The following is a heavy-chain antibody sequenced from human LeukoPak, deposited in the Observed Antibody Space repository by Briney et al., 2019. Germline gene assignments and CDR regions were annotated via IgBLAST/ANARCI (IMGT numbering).Heavy chain of an antibody. CDR2: INQSGST. D-gene: IGHD3-22*01. V-gene: IGHV4-34*01. J-gene: IGHJ6*02. Sequence: SETLSLTCGVFGGSLSGYYYGWIRQPPGKGLERIGEINQSGSTNYNPSLKSRVTISVDTSKNQHTLELSSVTAADTAVYFCARWAYYDRTGYYYYHYGMDVWGQGTTVTVSS. CDR1: GGSLSGYY. CDR3: ARWAYYDRTGYYYYHYGMDV.